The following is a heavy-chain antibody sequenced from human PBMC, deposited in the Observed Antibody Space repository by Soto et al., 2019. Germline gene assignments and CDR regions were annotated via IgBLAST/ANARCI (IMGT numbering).Heavy chain of an antibody. CDR1: GYTFTGYY. CDR2: INPNSGGT. Sequence: QVQLVQSGAEVKKPGASVKVSCKASGYTFTGYYMHWVRQAPGQGLEWMGWINPNSGGTNYAQKFQGWVTMTRDTSISTAYMELSRLRSDDTAVYYCARVMGDFSSGYRYWSDPWGQGTLVTVSS. V-gene: IGHV1-2*04. J-gene: IGHJ5*02. D-gene: IGHD3-3*01. CDR3: ARVMGDFSSGYRYWSDP.